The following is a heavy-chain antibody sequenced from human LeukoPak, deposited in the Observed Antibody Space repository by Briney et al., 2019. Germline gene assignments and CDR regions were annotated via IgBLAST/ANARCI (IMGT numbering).Heavy chain of an antibody. CDR3: AGSSIAARRSPAGYYYMDV. CDR2: IKQDGSEK. V-gene: IGHV3-7*01. CDR1: GFTFSAYW. J-gene: IGHJ6*03. Sequence: GGSLRLSCAASGFTFSAYWMSWVRQAPGKGLEWVANIKQDGSEKYYVDSVKGRFTISRDNAKNSLYLQMNSLRAEDTAVYYCAGSSIAARRSPAGYYYMDVWGKGTTVTVSS. D-gene: IGHD6-6*01.